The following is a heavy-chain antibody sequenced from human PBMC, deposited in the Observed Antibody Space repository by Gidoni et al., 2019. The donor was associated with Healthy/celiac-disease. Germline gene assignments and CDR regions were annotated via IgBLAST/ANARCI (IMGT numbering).Heavy chain of an antibody. CDR3: ARSYDSSGYYRGYFDY. D-gene: IGHD3-22*01. CDR1: GYTFTSYY. CDR2: INPSGGST. J-gene: IGHJ4*02. V-gene: IGHV1-46*03. Sequence: QVQLVQSGAEVKKPGASVKVSCKASGYTFTSYYMHWVRQAPGQGLEWMGIINPSGGSTSYAQKFQGRVTMTRDTSTSTVYMELSSLRSEDTAVYYCARSYDSSGYYRGYFDYWGQGTLVTVSS.